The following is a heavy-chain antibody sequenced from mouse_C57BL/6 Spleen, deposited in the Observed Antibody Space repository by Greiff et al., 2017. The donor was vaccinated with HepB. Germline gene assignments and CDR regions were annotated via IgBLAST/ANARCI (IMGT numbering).Heavy chain of an antibody. CDR2: ISDGGSYT. J-gene: IGHJ1*03. CDR3: ARGGFMTTVGAKGYFDV. Sequence: EVQRVESGGGLVKPGGSLKLSCAASGFTFSSYAMSWVRQTPEKRLEWVATISDGGSYTYYPDNVKGRFTISRDNAKNNLYLQMSHLKSEDTAMYYCARGGFMTTVGAKGYFDVWGTGTTVTVSS. V-gene: IGHV5-4*01. D-gene: IGHD1-1*01. CDR1: GFTFSSYA.